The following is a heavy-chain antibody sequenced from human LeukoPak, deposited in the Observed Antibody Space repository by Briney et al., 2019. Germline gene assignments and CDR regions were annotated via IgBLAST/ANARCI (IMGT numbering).Heavy chain of an antibody. D-gene: IGHD3-22*01. J-gene: IGHJ4*02. V-gene: IGHV4-61*01. CDR3: ARSVSYYDSSGYLDY. CDR1: GGSVSSGSYY. Sequence: SETLSLTCTVSGGSVSSGSYYWSWIRQPPGKGLEWIGYIYYSGSTNYNPSLKSRVTISVDTSKNQFSLKPSSVTAADTAVYYCARSVSYYDSSGYLDYWGQGTLVTVSS. CDR2: IYYSGST.